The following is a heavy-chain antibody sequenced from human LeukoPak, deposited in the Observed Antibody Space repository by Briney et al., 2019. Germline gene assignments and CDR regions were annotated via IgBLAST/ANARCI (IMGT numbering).Heavy chain of an antibody. J-gene: IGHJ2*01. CDR3: ARDKYYYDSSGSTDWYFDL. V-gene: IGHV4-61*02. CDR1: GDSISSGDYY. Sequence: PSETLSLTCTVSGDSISSGDYYWSWIRQPAGKGLEWIGRISSSGSTNYNPSLKSRVTISVDTSKNQFSLKLSSVTAADTAVYYCARDKYYYDSSGSTDWYFDLWGRGTLVTVSS. D-gene: IGHD3-22*01. CDR2: ISSSGST.